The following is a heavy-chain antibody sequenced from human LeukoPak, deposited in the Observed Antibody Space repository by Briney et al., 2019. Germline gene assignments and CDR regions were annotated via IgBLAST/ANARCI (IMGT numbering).Heavy chain of an antibody. D-gene: IGHD6-19*01. J-gene: IGHJ4*02. Sequence: SETLSLTCTVSGGSTSSYYWSWIRQPPGKGLDWIGYIYYSGSTNYNPSLKSRVTISVDTSKNQSSLKLASVTAADTAVYYCARQRVQWLAPLHYFDYWGQGTLVTVSS. V-gene: IGHV4-59*08. CDR1: GGSTSSYY. CDR2: IYYSGST. CDR3: ARQRVQWLAPLHYFDY.